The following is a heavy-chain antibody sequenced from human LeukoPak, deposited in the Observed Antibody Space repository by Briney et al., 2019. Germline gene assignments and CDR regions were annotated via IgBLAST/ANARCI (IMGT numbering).Heavy chain of an antibody. CDR1: GVYSGTYC. CDR3: ARGTSMTAGIDY. V-gene: IGHV3-74*03. J-gene: IGHJ4*02. CDR2: INSNGDSG. Sequence: RGSLRLSCAPPGVYSGTYCMFWVREVPGKGLVWGSQINSNGDSGTYGDSAKGRFTVYRENAKSTVYVQMSRLRGEDTAVYYCARGTSMTAGIDYWGQGTLVAVSS. D-gene: IGHD6-13*01.